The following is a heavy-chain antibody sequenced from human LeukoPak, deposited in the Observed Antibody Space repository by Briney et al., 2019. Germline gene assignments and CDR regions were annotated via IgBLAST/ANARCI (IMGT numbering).Heavy chain of an antibody. CDR1: GFTFSGYW. J-gene: IGHJ6*02. CDR3: ASYSSSSYGMDV. V-gene: IGHV3-74*01. CDR2: INSDGSST. Sequence: GGSLRLSCAASGFTFSGYWMHWVRQAPGKGLVWVSRINSDGSSTSYADSVKGRFTISRDNAKNTLYLQMNSLRAEDTAVYYCASYSSSSYGMDVWGQGTTVTVSS. D-gene: IGHD6-13*01.